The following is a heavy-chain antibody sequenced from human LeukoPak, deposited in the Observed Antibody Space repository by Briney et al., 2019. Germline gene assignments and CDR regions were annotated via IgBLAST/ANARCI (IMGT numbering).Heavy chain of an antibody. CDR2: VRYDQSAT. CDR3: VKDQGECPGSRCYLRFLEY. CDR1: GFNFSIYG. Sequence: PGGSLRLSCAASGFNFSIYGMHWVRQARGKGLEWVTFVRYDQSATVYADSVQGRFAISRDNSKNTVYLQMISLRVEDTALYFCVKDQGECPGSRCYLRFLEYWGQGTLVIVSS. J-gene: IGHJ4*02. V-gene: IGHV3-30*02. D-gene: IGHD3-3*01.